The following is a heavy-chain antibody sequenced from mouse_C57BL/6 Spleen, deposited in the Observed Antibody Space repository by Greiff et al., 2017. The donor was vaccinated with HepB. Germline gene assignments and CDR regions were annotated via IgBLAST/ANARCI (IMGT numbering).Heavy chain of an antibody. CDR2: IDPSDSYT. J-gene: IGHJ4*01. D-gene: IGHD1-1*01. V-gene: IGHV1-50*01. CDR3: ARRLDYYGSSYDAMDY. CDR1: GYTFTSYW. Sequence: QVQLQQSGAELVKPGASVKLSCKASGYTFTSYWMQWVKQRPGQGLEWIGEIDPSDSYTNYNQKFKGKATLTVDTSSSTAYMQLSSLTSEDSAVYYCARRLDYYGSSYDAMDYWGQGTSVTVSS.